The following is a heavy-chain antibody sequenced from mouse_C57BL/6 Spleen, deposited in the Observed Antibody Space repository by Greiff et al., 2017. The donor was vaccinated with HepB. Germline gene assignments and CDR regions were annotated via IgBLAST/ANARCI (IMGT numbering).Heavy chain of an antibody. D-gene: IGHD1-1*01. J-gene: IGHJ1*03. Sequence: VQLQQSGAELVMPGASVKLSCKASGYTFTSYWMHWVKQRPGQGLEWIGEIDPSDSYTNYNQKFKGKSTLTVDKSSSTAYMQLSSLTSEDSAVYYCARNPPMGYGSSYWYFDVWGTGTTVTVSS. CDR1: GYTFTSYW. CDR3: ARNPPMGYGSSYWYFDV. CDR2: IDPSDSYT. V-gene: IGHV1-69*01.